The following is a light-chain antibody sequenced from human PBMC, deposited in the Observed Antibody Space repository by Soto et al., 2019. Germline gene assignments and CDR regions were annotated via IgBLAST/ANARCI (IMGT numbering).Light chain of an antibody. J-gene: IGKJ2*01. CDR1: QSVSSY. V-gene: IGKV3-11*01. Sequence: EIVLTQSPATLSLSPGERATLSCRASQSVSSYLAWYQQKPGQAPRLLIYDASNRATGIPARFSGSGSGTDFTLTISSLGPEDFAVYYCQQRSNWPPVPYTFGLGTKLEIK. CDR3: QQRSNWPPVPYT. CDR2: DAS.